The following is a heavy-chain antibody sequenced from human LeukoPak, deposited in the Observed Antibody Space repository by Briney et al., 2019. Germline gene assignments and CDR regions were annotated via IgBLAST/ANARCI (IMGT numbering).Heavy chain of an antibody. CDR1: GYTFTSYA. V-gene: IGHV1-2*02. CDR3: ARDHGGYSRWFDP. Sequence: ASVKVSCKASGYTFTSYAMNWVRQAPGQGLEWMGWINPNSGGTNYAQKFQGRVTMTRDTSISTAYMELSRLRSDDTAVYYCARDHGGYSRWFDPWGQGTLVTVSS. D-gene: IGHD5-18*01. CDR2: INPNSGGT. J-gene: IGHJ5*02.